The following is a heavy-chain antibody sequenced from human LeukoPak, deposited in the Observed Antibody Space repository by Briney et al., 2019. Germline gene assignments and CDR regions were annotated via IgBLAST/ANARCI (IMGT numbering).Heavy chain of an antibody. CDR3: AREYVDYYVSSGYFDY. CDR1: GGSISSYY. V-gene: IGHV4-4*07. Sequence: SETLSLTCTVSGGSISSYYWSWIRQPAGKGLEWIGRIYTSGSTNYNPSLKSRVTMSVDTSKNQFSLKLSSVTAADTAVYYCAREYVDYYVSSGYFDYWGQGTLVTVSS. D-gene: IGHD3-22*01. J-gene: IGHJ4*02. CDR2: IYTSGST.